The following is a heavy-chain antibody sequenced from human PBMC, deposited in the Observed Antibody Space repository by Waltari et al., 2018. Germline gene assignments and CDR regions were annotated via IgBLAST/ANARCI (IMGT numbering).Heavy chain of an antibody. CDR2: ITSDGSRT. CDR3: ASHRPGGYGMDV. V-gene: IGHV3-74*01. CDR1: GFTFGPYW. J-gene: IGHJ6*02. Sequence: VQLVESGGGLVQPGGSLRLSGEAAGFTFGPYWMCWVRQVRGKGLVWVSTITSDGSRTRYADSLKGRFTISRDNAKNTLYLQTNSLRAEDTAVYYCASHRPGGYGMDVWGHGTTVTVSS. D-gene: IGHD2-15*01.